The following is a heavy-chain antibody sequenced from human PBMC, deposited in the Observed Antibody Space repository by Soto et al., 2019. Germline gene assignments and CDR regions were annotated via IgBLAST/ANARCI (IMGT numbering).Heavy chain of an antibody. CDR3: AKDRRYYDSSGYYYDGRGGGIDAFDI. D-gene: IGHD3-22*01. J-gene: IGHJ3*02. CDR1: GFTFSSYA. V-gene: IGHV3-23*01. Sequence: GGSLRLSCAASGFTFSSYAMSWVRQAPGKGLEWVSAISGSGGSTYYADSVKGRFTISRDNSKNTLYLQMNSLRAEDTAVYYCAKDRRYYDSSGYYYDGRGGGIDAFDIWGQGTMVTVSS. CDR2: ISGSGGST.